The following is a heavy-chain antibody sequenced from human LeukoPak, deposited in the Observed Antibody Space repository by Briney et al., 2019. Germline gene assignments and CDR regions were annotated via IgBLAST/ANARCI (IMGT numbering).Heavy chain of an antibody. CDR1: GFTFSSYS. D-gene: IGHD4/OR15-4a*01. CDR2: ISDSGGST. Sequence: PGGSLRLSCAASGFTFSSYSMNWVRQAPGKGLEWVSTISDSGGSTFYADSVKGRFTISRDNSKNTLFLQISNLRAEDTAIYYCAGLYGGSYAYWGQGTLVTVSS. V-gene: IGHV3-23*01. J-gene: IGHJ4*02. CDR3: AGLYGGSYAY.